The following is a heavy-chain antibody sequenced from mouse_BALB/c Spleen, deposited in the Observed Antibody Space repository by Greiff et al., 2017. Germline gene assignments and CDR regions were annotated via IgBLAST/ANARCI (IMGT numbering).Heavy chain of an antibody. V-gene: IGHV1-7*01. Sequence: VQLQQSGAELAKPGASVKMSCKASGYTFTSYWMHWVKQRPGQGLEWIGYINPSTGYTEYNQKFKDKATLTADKSSSTAYMQLSRLTSEDSAVYYCASPYYGNYVWFAYWGQGTLVTVSA. D-gene: IGHD2-10*01. CDR2: INPSTGYT. CDR3: ASPYYGNYVWFAY. CDR1: GYTFTSYW. J-gene: IGHJ3*01.